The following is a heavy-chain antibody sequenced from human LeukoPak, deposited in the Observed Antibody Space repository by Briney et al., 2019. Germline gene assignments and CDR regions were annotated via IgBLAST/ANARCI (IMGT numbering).Heavy chain of an antibody. CDR3: ARHGPMVRGVIDYYYYYYMDV. CDR2: IYPGDSDT. Sequence: GESLKISCKGSGYSFTSYWIGWVRQMPGKGLEWMGIIYPGDSDTRYSPSFQGQVTISADKSISTAYLQWSSLKASDTAMYYCARHGPMVRGVIDYYYYYYMDVWGKGTTVTVSS. V-gene: IGHV5-51*01. CDR1: GYSFTSYW. D-gene: IGHD3-10*01. J-gene: IGHJ6*03.